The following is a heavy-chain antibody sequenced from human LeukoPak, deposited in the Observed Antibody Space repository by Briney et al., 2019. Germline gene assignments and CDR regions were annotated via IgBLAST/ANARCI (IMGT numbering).Heavy chain of an antibody. V-gene: IGHV3-23*01. CDR2: ISGSTYVT. Sequence: GGSLRLSCAASGFTFSNYAMNWVRQAPGKGLEWVAAISGSTYVTYYADSVKGRFTISRDNSKNTLYLQMNSLRAEDTAVYYCAKKYYDFWSGFDYSDSWGQGTLVTVSS. D-gene: IGHD3-3*01. CDR1: GFTFSNYA. J-gene: IGHJ4*02. CDR3: AKKYYDFWSGFDYSDS.